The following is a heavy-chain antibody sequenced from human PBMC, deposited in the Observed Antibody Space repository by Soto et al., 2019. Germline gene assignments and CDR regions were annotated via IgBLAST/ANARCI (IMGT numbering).Heavy chain of an antibody. CDR3: ARGDIAAETFFYYYGMDL. D-gene: IGHD6-13*01. CDR2: INGDATST. V-gene: IGHV3-74*01. J-gene: IGHJ6*02. CDR1: GFTLNNYW. Sequence: QLAESGGGLVQPGGSLRLSCAASGFTLNNYWMHWVRQAPGMGLVWVSRINGDATSTSYADSVKGRFTISRDNARNTLYLQMNSLRAEDTAVYYCARGDIAAETFFYYYGMDLWGQGTTVTVS.